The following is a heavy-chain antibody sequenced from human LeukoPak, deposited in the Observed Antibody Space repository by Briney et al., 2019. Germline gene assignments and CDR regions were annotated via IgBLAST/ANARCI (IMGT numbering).Heavy chain of an antibody. CDR3: ARGDI. V-gene: IGHV3-48*04. CDR1: GFTFSSYT. Sequence: GGSLRLSCAASGFTFSSYTMNWVRQPPGKGLEWVSNIGTSSTTIYYADSVKGRFTISRDNAKNSLYLQMNSLRAEDTAVYYCARGDIRGQGTLVTVSS. D-gene: IGHD2-15*01. J-gene: IGHJ4*02. CDR2: IGTSSTTI.